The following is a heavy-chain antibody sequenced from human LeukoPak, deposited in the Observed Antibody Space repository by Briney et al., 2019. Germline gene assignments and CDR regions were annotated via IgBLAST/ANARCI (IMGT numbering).Heavy chain of an antibody. V-gene: IGHV3-23*01. J-gene: IGHJ4*02. Sequence: PGGSLRLSCAASGFTFSSYAMSWVRQAPGKGLEWVSAISGSGGSTYYADSVKGRFTISRDNSKNTLHLQMNSLRAEDTAVYYCAKGTYYYDSSGLDYWGQGTLVTVSS. CDR1: GFTFSSYA. CDR2: ISGSGGST. D-gene: IGHD3-22*01. CDR3: AKGTYYYDSSGLDY.